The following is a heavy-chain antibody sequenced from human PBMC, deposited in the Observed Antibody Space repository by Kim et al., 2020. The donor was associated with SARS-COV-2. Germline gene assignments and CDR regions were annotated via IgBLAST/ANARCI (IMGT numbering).Heavy chain of an antibody. J-gene: IGHJ6*02. CDR3: ARDSQVVVVVAATKLDYGMDV. D-gene: IGHD2-15*01. Sequence: ASVKVSCKASGYTFTSYGISWVRQAPGQGLEWMGWISAYNGNTNYAQKLQGRVTMTTDTSTSTAYMELRSLRSDDTAVYYCARDSQVVVVVAATKLDYGMDVWGQGTTVTVSS. V-gene: IGHV1-18*01. CDR1: GYTFTSYG. CDR2: ISAYNGNT.